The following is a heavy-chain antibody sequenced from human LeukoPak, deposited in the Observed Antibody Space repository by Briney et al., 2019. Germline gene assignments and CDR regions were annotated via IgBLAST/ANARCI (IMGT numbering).Heavy chain of an antibody. V-gene: IGHV1-8*03. D-gene: IGHD1-14*01. Sequence: ASVKVSCKASGYTFTSYDINWVRQATGQGLEWMGWMNPNSGNTGYAQKFQGSVTITRNTSISTAYMELSSLRSEDTAVYYCARLVPGEAFDIWGQGTMVTVSS. CDR2: MNPNSGNT. CDR3: ARLVPGEAFDI. J-gene: IGHJ3*02. CDR1: GYTFTSYD.